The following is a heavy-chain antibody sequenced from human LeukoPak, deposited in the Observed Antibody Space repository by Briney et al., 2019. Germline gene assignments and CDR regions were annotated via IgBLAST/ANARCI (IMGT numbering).Heavy chain of an antibody. Sequence: ASVKVSCKASGYTFTSYDINWVRQATGQGLEWMGWMNPNSGNTGYAQKFQGRVTITRNTSISTAYMELSSLRSEDTAVYYCARGFSGYCSGGSCYLNPFSYYYYMDVWGKGTTVTVSS. J-gene: IGHJ6*03. D-gene: IGHD2-15*01. CDR2: MNPNSGNT. CDR3: ARGFSGYCSGGSCYLNPFSYYYYMDV. V-gene: IGHV1-8*03. CDR1: GYTFTSYD.